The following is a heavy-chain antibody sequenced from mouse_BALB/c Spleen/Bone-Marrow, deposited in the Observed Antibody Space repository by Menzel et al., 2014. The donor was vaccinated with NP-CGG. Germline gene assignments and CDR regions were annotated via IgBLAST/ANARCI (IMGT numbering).Heavy chain of an antibody. D-gene: IGHD2-1*01. CDR1: GFNIKDTY. J-gene: IGHJ3*01. CDR2: IDPANGNT. CDR3: AYYGNYAWFAY. V-gene: IGHV14-3*02. Sequence: EVQVVESGAELVKPGASVKLSCTASGFNIKDTYMHWVKQRPEQGLEWIGRIDPANGNTKYDPKFQGKATITADTSSNTAYLQLSSLTSEDTAVYYCAYYGNYAWFAYWGQGTLVTVSA.